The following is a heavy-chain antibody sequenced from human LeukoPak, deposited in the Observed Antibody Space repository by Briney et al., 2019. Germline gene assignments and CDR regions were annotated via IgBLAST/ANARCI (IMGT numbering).Heavy chain of an antibody. CDR1: GFTVSGNY. CDR3: ARVADYYVSGHFDY. Sequence: GGSLRLSCAASGFTVSGNYMIWVRQTPGKRLEWVSLIYSGGNTYYTDSVKGRFTISRDNSENTLHLQMNSLRTEDTAVYYCARVADYYVSGHFDYWGQGTLVTVSS. J-gene: IGHJ4*02. D-gene: IGHD3-10*01. CDR2: IYSGGNT. V-gene: IGHV3-53*01.